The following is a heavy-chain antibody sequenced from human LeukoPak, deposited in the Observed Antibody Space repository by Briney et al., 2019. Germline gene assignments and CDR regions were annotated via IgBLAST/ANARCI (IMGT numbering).Heavy chain of an antibody. D-gene: IGHD2-2*01. V-gene: IGHV4-39*07. Sequence: SETLSLTCTVSGASISSSIYYWGWIRQPPGKGLEWIGSIYYSGSTYYNPSLKSRVTISVDTSKNQFSLKLSSLTAADTAVYYCASGDIVVVPAAQFDYWGQGTLVSVSS. CDR3: ASGDIVVVPAAQFDY. CDR2: IYYSGST. CDR1: GASISSSIYY. J-gene: IGHJ4*02.